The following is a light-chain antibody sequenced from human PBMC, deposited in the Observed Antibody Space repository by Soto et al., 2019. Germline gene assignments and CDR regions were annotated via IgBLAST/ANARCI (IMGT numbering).Light chain of an antibody. V-gene: IGKV3-15*01. CDR2: DTS. J-gene: IGKJ1*01. Sequence: EIVLTQSPGTLSLSPGERATLSCRASQSVSNNYLAWYQQKPGQAPRLLIYDTSTRATGVPARFSGSGSGTEFTLTISSLQPEDVATYYCQKYNIAPWTFGQGTKVDI. CDR1: QSVSNN. CDR3: QKYNIAPWT.